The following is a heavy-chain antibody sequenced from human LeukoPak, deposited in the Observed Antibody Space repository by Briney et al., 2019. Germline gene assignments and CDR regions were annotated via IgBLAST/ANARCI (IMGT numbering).Heavy chain of an antibody. J-gene: IGHJ4*02. CDR3: ARGIKGAYGPGY. D-gene: IGHD1-14*01. V-gene: IGHV3-74*01. CDR2: ISTDGSIT. Sequence: GGSLRLSCAASGFTFSSYWMHWVRQAPGKGLVWVSRISTDGSITDYADPVKGRFTISRDNAKSTLYLQMNSLRAEDTAVYYCARGIKGAYGPGYWGQGTLVTVSS. CDR1: GFTFSSYW.